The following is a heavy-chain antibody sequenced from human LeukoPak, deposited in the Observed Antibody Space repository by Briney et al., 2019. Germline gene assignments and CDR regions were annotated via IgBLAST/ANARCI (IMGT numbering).Heavy chain of an antibody. CDR3: AKEGGPDNWYFDL. CDR2: DSFNGRVQ. Sequence: GGSLRLSCAASGFAFNTYGMQWVRQAPGKGLEWVAVDSFNGRVQYYADSVRGRFTISRDNSKNTPYLQMNSLRAEDTAVYYCAKEGGPDNWYFDLWGRGTLATVSS. CDR1: GFAFNTYG. V-gene: IGHV3-30*18. D-gene: IGHD2-15*01. J-gene: IGHJ2*01.